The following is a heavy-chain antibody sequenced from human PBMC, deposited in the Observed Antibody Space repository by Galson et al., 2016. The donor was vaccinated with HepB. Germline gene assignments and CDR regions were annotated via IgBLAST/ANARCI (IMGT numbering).Heavy chain of an antibody. V-gene: IGHV3-48*02. D-gene: IGHD3-3*01. CDR1: GFTFTSYS. CDR2: ISSSSATI. Sequence: SLRLSCAAPGFTFTSYSMNWVRQAPGKGLEWISHISSSSATINYADSVKGRFTISRDNAKNSLYLQMNSLRDDDTAVYYCTSGVYWGQGALVTVSS. CDR3: TSGVY. J-gene: IGHJ4*02.